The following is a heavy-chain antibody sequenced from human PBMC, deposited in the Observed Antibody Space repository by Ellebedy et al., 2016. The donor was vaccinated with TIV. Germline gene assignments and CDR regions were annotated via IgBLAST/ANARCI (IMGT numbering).Heavy chain of an antibody. CDR3: AREHYDNSGYYFPQIYYYYYGMDV. CDR1: GFTFSSYG. CDR2: ISYDGSNK. V-gene: IGHV3-30*03. Sequence: GESLKISCAASGFTFSSYGMDWVRQAPGKGLEWVAVISYDGSNKYYADSVKGRFTISRDNSKNTLYLQMNSLRAEDTAVYYCAREHYDNSGYYFPQIYYYYYGMDVWGQGTTVTVSS. J-gene: IGHJ6*02. D-gene: IGHD3-22*01.